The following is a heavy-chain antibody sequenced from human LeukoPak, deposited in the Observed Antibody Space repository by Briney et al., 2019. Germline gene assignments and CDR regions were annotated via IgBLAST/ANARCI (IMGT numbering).Heavy chain of an antibody. CDR2: INPNSGDT. J-gene: IGHJ4*02. Sequence: ASVKVSCKASGYTFSGYYLHWVRQAPGQGLEWMGWINPNSGDTGYAQRFQGRVTMTRDTSISTAYMELSRLRSDDTAVYYCARVKATTYYDFWSGYGPLFDYWGQGTLVTVSS. CDR3: ARVKATTYYDFWSGYGPLFDY. CDR1: GYTFSGYY. D-gene: IGHD3-3*01. V-gene: IGHV1-2*02.